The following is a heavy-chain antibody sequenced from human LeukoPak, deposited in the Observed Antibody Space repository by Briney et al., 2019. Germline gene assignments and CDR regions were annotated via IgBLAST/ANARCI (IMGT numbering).Heavy chain of an antibody. CDR2: IYYSGST. CDR3: ARGLDPFDY. V-gene: IGHV4-39*01. Sequence: SETLSLTCTVSGGSISSSSYYWGWIRQPPGKGLEWIGSIYYSGSTYYNPSLKSRVTISVDTSKNQFSLKLSSVAAADTAVYYCARGLDPFDYWGQGTLVTVSS. D-gene: IGHD3/OR15-3a*01. J-gene: IGHJ4*02. CDR1: GGSISSSSYY.